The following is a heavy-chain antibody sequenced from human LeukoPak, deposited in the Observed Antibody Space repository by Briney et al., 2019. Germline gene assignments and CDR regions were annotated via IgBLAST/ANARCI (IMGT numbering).Heavy chain of an antibody. CDR1: GFTFSNFG. CDR2: ISSDRSTI. D-gene: IGHD6-19*01. J-gene: IGHJ4*02. V-gene: IGHV3-48*01. CDR3: ARGGLGSAFDN. Sequence: GGSLRLSCAASGFTFSNFGMNWVRQAPGKGLEWVSYISSDRSTIDYADSVKGRFTISRDNAKNSLYLQMNSLRADDTAVFYCARGGLGSAFDNWGQGTLVTVSS.